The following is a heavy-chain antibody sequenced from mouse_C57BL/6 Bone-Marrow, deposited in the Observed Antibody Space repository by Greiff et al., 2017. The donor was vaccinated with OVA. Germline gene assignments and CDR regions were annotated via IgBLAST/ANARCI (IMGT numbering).Heavy chain of an antibody. D-gene: IGHD1-1*01. CDR2: IRSKSSNYAT. Sequence: EVQLVESGGGLVQPKGSLKLSCAASGFTFNTYAMHWVRQAPGKGLEWVARIRSKSSNYATYYADSVKDRFTISRDDSQSMLYLQMNNLKTEDTAMYYCVREGDYGSLSYWYFDVWGTGTTVTVSS. CDR3: VREGDYGSLSYWYFDV. J-gene: IGHJ1*03. CDR1: GFTFNTYA. V-gene: IGHV10-3*01.